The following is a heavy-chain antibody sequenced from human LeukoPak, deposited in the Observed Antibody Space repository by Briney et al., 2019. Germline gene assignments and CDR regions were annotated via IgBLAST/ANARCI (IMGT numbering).Heavy chain of an antibody. J-gene: IGHJ4*02. V-gene: IGHV4-4*07. CDR2: IYTSGST. Sequence: SETLSLTCTVSGGSISSYYWSWIRQPAGKGLEWIGRIYTSGSTNYNPSLKSRVTISVDTSKNQFSLKLSSVTAADTAVYYCARSYYDFWSGYYEYDYWGQGTLVTVSS. CDR3: ARSYYDFWSGYYEYDY. D-gene: IGHD3-3*01. CDR1: GGSISSYY.